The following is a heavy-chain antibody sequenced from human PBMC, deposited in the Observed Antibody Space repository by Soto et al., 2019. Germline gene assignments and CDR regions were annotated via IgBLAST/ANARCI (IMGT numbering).Heavy chain of an antibody. CDR3: ARSNLYRKFDY. Sequence: ASVKVSCKASGYTFTNYAMHWVRQAPGQRLEWMGWINAGNGNTKYSQKFQGRVTITRDTSTSTVYMELSSLRSEDTAVYYCARSNLYRKFDYWGQGTLVTVSS. J-gene: IGHJ4*02. CDR2: INAGNGNT. CDR1: GYTFTNYA. V-gene: IGHV1-3*01. D-gene: IGHD3-16*01.